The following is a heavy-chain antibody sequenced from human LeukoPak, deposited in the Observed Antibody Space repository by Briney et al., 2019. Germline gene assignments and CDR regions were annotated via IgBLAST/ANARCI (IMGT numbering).Heavy chain of an antibody. CDR1: GFTFSSYW. Sequence: GGSLRLSCAASGFTFSSYWMSWVRQAPGKGLEWVANIKQDGSEKYYVDSVKGRFTISRDNAKNSLYLQMNSLRAEDTAVYYCAREVATTPPYYYYYGMDVWGQGTTVTVSS. V-gene: IGHV3-7*01. D-gene: IGHD5-12*01. CDR3: AREVATTPPYYYYYGMDV. CDR2: IKQDGSEK. J-gene: IGHJ6*02.